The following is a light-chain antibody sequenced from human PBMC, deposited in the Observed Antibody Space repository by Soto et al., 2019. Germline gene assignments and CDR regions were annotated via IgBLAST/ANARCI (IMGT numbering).Light chain of an antibody. CDR1: QSINAH. J-gene: IGKJ1*01. V-gene: IGKV3-15*01. CDR2: GAS. Sequence: EVVMTQSPATLSVSPGERVTLSCRASQSINAHLAWYQQKPGQAPRLLIHGASTRATGIPARFSGSGFGTECILPISSVQSEDFAVYYCQQYTTWLWTVGQGTKVEIQ. CDR3: QQYTTWLWT.